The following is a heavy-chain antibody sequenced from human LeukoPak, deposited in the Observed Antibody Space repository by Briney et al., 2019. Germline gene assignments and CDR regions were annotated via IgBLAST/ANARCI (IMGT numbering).Heavy chain of an antibody. D-gene: IGHD3-10*01. Sequence: PSETLSLTCAVYGGSFSGYYWTWIRQPPGKGLEWIGEINHSGSTNYNPSLKSRVTISVDTSKNQFSLKLRSVTAADTAVYYCARGSVSGQYYGSGSYYARWGQGTLVTVSS. CDR1: GGSFSGYY. J-gene: IGHJ4*02. CDR2: INHSGST. V-gene: IGHV4-34*01. CDR3: ARGSVSGQYYGSGSYYAR.